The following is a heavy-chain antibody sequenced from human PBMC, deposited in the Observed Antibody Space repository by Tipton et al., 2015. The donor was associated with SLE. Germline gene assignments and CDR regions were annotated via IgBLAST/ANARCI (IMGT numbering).Heavy chain of an antibody. CDR2: MSYTGTN. D-gene: IGHD3-9*01. V-gene: IGHV4-59*13. Sequence: TLSLTCTVSGGSISSYHWSWIRQPPGKGLEWIGYMSYTGTNNYNPSLRSRVTISGDTSTNQFSLKLTSVSAADTAVYYCARLTPLSGWFYFVNWGQGAVVTVSS. J-gene: IGHJ4*02. CDR1: GGSISSYH. CDR3: ARLTPLSGWFYFVN.